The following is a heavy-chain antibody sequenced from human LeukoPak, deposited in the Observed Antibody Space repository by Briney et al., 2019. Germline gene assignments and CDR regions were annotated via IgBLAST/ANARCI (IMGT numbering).Heavy chain of an antibody. D-gene: IGHD3-10*01. J-gene: IGHJ6*02. CDR2: INHSRST. V-gene: IGHV4-34*01. Sequence: SETLSLTCAVYGGSFSGYYWSWIRHPPGKGLEWIGEINHSRSTNYNPSLKSRVTISVDTSKNQFSLKLSSVTAADTAVYYCAKDYGSGSYRARYGMDVWGQGTTVTVSS. CDR3: AKDYGSGSYRARYGMDV. CDR1: GGSFSGYY.